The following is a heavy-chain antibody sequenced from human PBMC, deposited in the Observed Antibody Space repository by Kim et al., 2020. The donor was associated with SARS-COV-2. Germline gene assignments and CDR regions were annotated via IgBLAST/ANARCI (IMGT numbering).Heavy chain of an antibody. V-gene: IGHV3-21*01. J-gene: IGHJ6*02. CDR2: ISSSSSYI. Sequence: GGSLRLSCAASGFTFSSYSMNWVRQAPGKGLEWVSSISSSSSYIYYADSVKGRFTISRDNAKNSLYLQMNSLRAEDTAVYYCARDLYNASIAARPRGVYYYYGMDVWGQGTTVTVSS. CDR3: ARDLYNASIAARPRGVYYYYGMDV. D-gene: IGHD6-6*01. CDR1: GFTFSSYS.